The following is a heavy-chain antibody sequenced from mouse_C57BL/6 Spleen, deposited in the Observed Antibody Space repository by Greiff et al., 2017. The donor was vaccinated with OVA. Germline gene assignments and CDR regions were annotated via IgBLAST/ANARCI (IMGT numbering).Heavy chain of an antibody. CDR3: ARDDPYYFDD. V-gene: IGHV3-6*01. CDR1: GYSITSGYY. CDR2: ISYDGSN. Sequence: EVKLQESGPGLVKPSQSLSLTCSVTGYSITSGYYWNWIRQFPGNKLEWMGYISYDGSNNYNPSLKNRISITRDTSKNQFFLMLNSVTTEDTATYYCARDDPYYFDDWGKGTTLTVSS. J-gene: IGHJ2*01.